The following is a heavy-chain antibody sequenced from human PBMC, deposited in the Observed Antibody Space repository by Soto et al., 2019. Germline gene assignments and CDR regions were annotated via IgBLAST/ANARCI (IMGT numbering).Heavy chain of an antibody. CDR2: IYYSGST. J-gene: IGHJ4*02. CDR1: GGSISSGDYY. D-gene: IGHD3-22*01. V-gene: IGHV4-30-4*01. CDR3: ARGSYYYDSRGYYHY. Sequence: QVQLQESGPGLVKPSQTLSLTCTVSGGSISSGDYYWSWIRQPPGKGLEWIGYIYYSGSTYYNPSRKSRVTLSEDTSKTQFPLKLSSVTAADTAVYYCARGSYYYDSRGYYHYWGQGTLVTVSS.